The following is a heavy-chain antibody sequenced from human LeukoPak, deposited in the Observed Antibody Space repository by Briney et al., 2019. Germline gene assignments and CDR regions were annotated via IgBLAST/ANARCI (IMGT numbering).Heavy chain of an antibody. Sequence: SETLSLTCTVSGGSISSGSYHWSWIRQPAGKGLEWIGRIYTSGSTNYNPSLKSRVTISVDTSKNQFSLKLSSVTAADTAVYYCARLKLGLNAFDIWGQGTMVTVSS. J-gene: IGHJ3*02. CDR2: IYTSGST. V-gene: IGHV4-61*02. CDR3: ARLKLGLNAFDI. CDR1: GGSISSGSYH. D-gene: IGHD6-13*01.